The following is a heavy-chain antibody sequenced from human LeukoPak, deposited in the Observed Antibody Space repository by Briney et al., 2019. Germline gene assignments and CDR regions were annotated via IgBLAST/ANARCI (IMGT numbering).Heavy chain of an antibody. J-gene: IGHJ4*02. D-gene: IGHD2-21*01. CDR3: ARLGDICGGTMDY. CDR1: GGSISSSSYY. V-gene: IGHV4-39*01. Sequence: SETLSLTCTVSGGSISSSSYYWGWIRQPPGKGLEWIGSIYYSGSTYYNPSLKSRVTISVDTSKNQFSLKLRSVAAADTAVYYCARLGDICGGTMDYWGQGTLVTVSS. CDR2: IYYSGST.